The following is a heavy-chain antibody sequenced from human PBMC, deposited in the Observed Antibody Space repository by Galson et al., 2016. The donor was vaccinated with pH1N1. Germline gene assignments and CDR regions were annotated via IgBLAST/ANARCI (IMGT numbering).Heavy chain of an antibody. CDR2: ISGNGGSP. J-gene: IGHJ3*01. V-gene: IGHV3-23*01. CDR3: SKGGSPQTPNDAFDV. Sequence: SLRLSCAASGFTFSTFAMIWVRQAPGKGLEWVSVISGNGGSPFYADSVKGRFTISRDNSKNTLLLQMNSLRVEAPALYYCSKGGSPQTPNDAFDVWGQGSMVTVSS. CDR1: GFTFSTFA. D-gene: IGHD3-16*01.